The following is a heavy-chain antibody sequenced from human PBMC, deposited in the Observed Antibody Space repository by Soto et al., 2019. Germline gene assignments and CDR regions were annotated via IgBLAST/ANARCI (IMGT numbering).Heavy chain of an antibody. Sequence: SETLSLTCGVYGGSFSGYYWTWIRQAPGKGLEWIGEINHSGGTNYNSSLKSRVTISVDTSKNQLSLTLYSVTAADTAVYYCVRDVAAVGTDWFDPWGQGTLVTVSS. CDR3: VRDVAAVGTDWFDP. CDR1: GGSFSGYY. J-gene: IGHJ5*02. CDR2: INHSGGT. V-gene: IGHV4-34*01. D-gene: IGHD6-13*01.